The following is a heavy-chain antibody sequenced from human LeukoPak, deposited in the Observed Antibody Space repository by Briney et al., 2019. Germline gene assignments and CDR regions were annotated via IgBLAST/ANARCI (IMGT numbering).Heavy chain of an antibody. D-gene: IGHD4-11*01. CDR1: GFTVSGKY. J-gene: IGHJ4*02. CDR3: ARIPKTTYFDY. V-gene: IGHV3-53*01. CDR2: IYSGGST. Sequence: PGGSLRLSCAASGFTVSGKYMTWVRQAPGKGLEWVSVIYSGGSTDYADSVKGRFTISRDNSENTLHPQMNSLRAEDTAVYYCARIPKTTYFDYWGQGTLVTVSS.